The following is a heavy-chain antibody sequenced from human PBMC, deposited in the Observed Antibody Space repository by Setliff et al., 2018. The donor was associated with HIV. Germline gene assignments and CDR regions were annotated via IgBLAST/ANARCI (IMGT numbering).Heavy chain of an antibody. CDR3: AGSPVVRGIEYFQQ. Sequence: LSLTCTVSGVSINSNRYYWGWIRQPPGKGLEWIGSIFYSGTTHYNASLQSRVTISEDTSRNQFSLSLKSVTAADTALYYCAGSPVVRGIEYFQQWGQGTLVTVSS. CDR2: IFYSGTT. V-gene: IGHV4-39*07. J-gene: IGHJ1*01. D-gene: IGHD2-21*01. CDR1: GVSINSNRYY.